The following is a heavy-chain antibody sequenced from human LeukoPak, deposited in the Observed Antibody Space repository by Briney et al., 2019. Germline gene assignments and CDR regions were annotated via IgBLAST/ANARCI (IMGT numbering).Heavy chain of an antibody. CDR3: ARGRGYYDSSGYYSDY. Sequence: SETLSLTCAVYGGSFSGYYWSWIRQPPGKGLEWIGEINHSGSTNYNPSLKNRVTISVDTSKNQFSLKLSSVTAADTAVYYCARGRGYYDSSGYYSDYWGQGTLVTVSS. CDR2: INHSGST. D-gene: IGHD3-22*01. J-gene: IGHJ4*02. CDR1: GGSFSGYY. V-gene: IGHV4-34*01.